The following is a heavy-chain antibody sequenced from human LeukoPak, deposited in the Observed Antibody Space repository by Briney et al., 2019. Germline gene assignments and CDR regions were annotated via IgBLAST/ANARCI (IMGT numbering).Heavy chain of an antibody. D-gene: IGHD5-18*01. CDR1: GFTFSSYE. CDR2: ISNSGSTI. V-gene: IGHV3-48*03. J-gene: IGHJ4*02. CDR3: ARGVGNNYGYPDY. Sequence: GGSPRLSCAASGFTFSSYEMNWVRQAPGKGLEWVSYISNSGSTIYYADSVKGRFTISRDNAKNSLYVQMNSLRAEDTAVYYCARGVGNNYGYPDYWGQGTLVTVSS.